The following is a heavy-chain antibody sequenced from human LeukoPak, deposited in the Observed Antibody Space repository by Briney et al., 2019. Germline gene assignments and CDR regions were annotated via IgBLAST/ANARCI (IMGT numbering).Heavy chain of an antibody. V-gene: IGHV3-33*01. CDR3: ARDRGYNTGWYNWFDP. Sequence: GGSLRLSCAASGFIFSNYVMHWVRRAPGKGLEWVAAMRGDGKSEFYADSVRGRFTISRDNSKNTLYLQMFSLRDEDTATYHCARDRGYNTGWYNWFDPWGQGTLVTVSS. CDR2: MRGDGKSE. CDR1: GFIFSNYV. J-gene: IGHJ5*02. D-gene: IGHD6-19*01.